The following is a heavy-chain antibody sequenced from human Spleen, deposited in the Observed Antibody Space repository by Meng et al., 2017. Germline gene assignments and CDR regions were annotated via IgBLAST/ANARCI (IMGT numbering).Heavy chain of an antibody. CDR3: ARVGAGRQHLIRRTTYTWFAP. J-gene: IGHJ5*02. Sequence: LSLTCAVSGDSISTSSWWSWVRQSPGKGLEWIGERSDRGNTNYNASLKSRVSISIDRSKNQFSLKLNSVTAADTAVYYCARVGAGRQHLIRRTTYTWFAPWGQGTLVTVSS. D-gene: IGHD6-13*01. V-gene: IGHV4-4*02. CDR1: GDSISTSSW. CDR2: RSDRGNT.